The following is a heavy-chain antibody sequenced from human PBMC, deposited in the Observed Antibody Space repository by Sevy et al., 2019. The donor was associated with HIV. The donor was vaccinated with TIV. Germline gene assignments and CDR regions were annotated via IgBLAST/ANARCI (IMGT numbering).Heavy chain of an antibody. CDR3: ARDQVHSGSRSGAFDI. V-gene: IGHV4-59*01. J-gene: IGHJ3*02. CDR1: GGSISSYY. CDR2: IYYLGST. Sequence: KQSQTLSLTCTVSGGSISSYYWSWIRQPPGKGLEWIGYIYYLGSTNYNPSLKSRVTISVDTSKNQFSLKLNSVTAADTAVYYCARDQVHSGSRSGAFDIWGQGTMVTVSS. D-gene: IGHD1-26*01.